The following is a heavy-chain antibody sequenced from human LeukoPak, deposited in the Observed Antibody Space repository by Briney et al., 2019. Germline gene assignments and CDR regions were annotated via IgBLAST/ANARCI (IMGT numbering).Heavy chain of an antibody. V-gene: IGHV4-34*01. CDR3: AKGPLRGTAAAIDY. J-gene: IGHJ4*02. D-gene: IGHD2-2*01. CDR1: GGSFSGYN. Sequence: SETLSLTCAVYGGSFSGYNWSWIRQPPGKGLEWIGEINHSGSTNYNPSLKSRVTISVDTSKNQFSLKLSSVTAADTAVYYCAKGPLRGTAAAIDYWGQGTLVTVSS. CDR2: INHSGST.